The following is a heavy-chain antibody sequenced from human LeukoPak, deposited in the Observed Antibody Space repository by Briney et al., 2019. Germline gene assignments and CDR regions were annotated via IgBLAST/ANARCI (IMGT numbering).Heavy chain of an antibody. J-gene: IGHJ1*01. CDR1: GGSISSYY. V-gene: IGHV4-59*01. CDR2: TYYSGST. D-gene: IGHD2-15*01. Sequence: SETLSLNCTVSGGSISSYYWSWIRQPPGKGLEWIGYTYYSGSTNYNPSLKSRVTISVDTSKNQFYLKLSSVTAADTAVYYCARGDCSGGSCYFARRFEYFQHWGQGTLVTVSS. CDR3: ARGDCSGGSCYFARRFEYFQH.